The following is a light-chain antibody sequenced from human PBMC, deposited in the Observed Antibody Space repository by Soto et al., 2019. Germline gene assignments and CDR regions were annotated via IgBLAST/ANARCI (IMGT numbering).Light chain of an antibody. J-gene: IGLJ2*01. CDR3: ETWDSNTRV. CDR2: LEGSGSY. V-gene: IGLV4-60*03. CDR1: SGHSSYI. Sequence: QAVVTQSSSASASLGSSVKLTCTLSSGHSSYIIAWHQQQPGKAPRYLMKLEGSGSYNKGSGVPDRFSGSSSAADRYLTISNLQSEDEADYYCETWDSNTRVFGGGTQLTVL.